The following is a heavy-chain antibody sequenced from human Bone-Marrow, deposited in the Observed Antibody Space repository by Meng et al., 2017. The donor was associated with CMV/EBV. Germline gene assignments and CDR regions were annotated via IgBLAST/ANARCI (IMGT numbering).Heavy chain of an antibody. D-gene: IGHD5-12*01. CDR1: GFTFSSYS. CDR3: ARRGGYDRGRFDY. J-gene: IGHJ4*02. CDR2: ISSSSSYI. V-gene: IGHV3-21*01. Sequence: GQPVGPGGGLVKAGGALRLSCAASGFTFSSYSMNWVRQAPGKGLEWVSSISSSSSYIYYADSVKGRFTISRDNAKNSLYLQMNSLRAEDTAVYYCARRGGYDRGRFDYWGQGTLVTVSS.